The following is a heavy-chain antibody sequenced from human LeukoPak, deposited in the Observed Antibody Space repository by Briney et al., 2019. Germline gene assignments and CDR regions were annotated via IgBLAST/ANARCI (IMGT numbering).Heavy chain of an antibody. CDR1: GGSISSGSYY. CDR3: AREVSGSYRTGFQH. V-gene: IGHV4-61*02. CDR2: IYTSGST. J-gene: IGHJ1*01. D-gene: IGHD1-26*01. Sequence: SQTLSLTCTVSGGSISSGSYYWSWIRQPAGKGLEWIGRIYTSGSTNYNPSLKSRVTILVDTSKNQYSLKLSSVAAADTAVYYCAREVSGSYRTGFQHWGQGTLVTVSS.